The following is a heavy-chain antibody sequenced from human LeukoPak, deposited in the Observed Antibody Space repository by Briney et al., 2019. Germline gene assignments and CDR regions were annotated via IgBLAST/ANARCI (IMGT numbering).Heavy chain of an antibody. V-gene: IGHV3-21*01. CDR2: ISSSSNYI. CDR1: GFTFSSYS. CDR3: ARDSTTSAHFLGI. Sequence: GGSLRLSCAPSGFTFSSYSMNWVRQAPGKGLEWVSSISSSSNYIYYGDSVKGRFTISRDDAENSLYLQMNSLRAEDTAVYYCARDSTTSAHFLGIWGQGTMVTVSS. D-gene: IGHD2-2*01. J-gene: IGHJ3*02.